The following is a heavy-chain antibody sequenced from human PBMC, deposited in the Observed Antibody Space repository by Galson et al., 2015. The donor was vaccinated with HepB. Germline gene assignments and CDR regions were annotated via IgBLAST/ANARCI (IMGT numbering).Heavy chain of an antibody. D-gene: IGHD6-13*01. V-gene: IGHV1-46*01. CDR3: ARDPRRIAAALPAGTSREPFDY. CDR2: INPSGGST. Sequence: SVKVSCKASGYTFTSYYMHWVRQAPGQGLEWMGIINPSGGSTSYAQKFQGRVTMTRDTSTSTVYMELSSLRSEDTAVYYCARDPRRIAAALPAGTSREPFDYWGQGTLVTVSS. J-gene: IGHJ4*02. CDR1: GYTFTSYY.